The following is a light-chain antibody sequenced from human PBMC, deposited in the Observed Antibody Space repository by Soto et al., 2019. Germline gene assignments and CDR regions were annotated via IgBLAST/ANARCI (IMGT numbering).Light chain of an antibody. CDR2: GAS. CDR3: QQYNSYPWT. J-gene: IGKJ1*01. V-gene: IGKV1-39*01. Sequence: DIRMTQSPSSLSASVGDTVTITCQASQNIDMYLNWYQQKPGKAPRVLISGASNLQSGAPSRLSGSGYGTDLTITISSMQSEDFATYYCQQYNSYPWTFGQGTKVDIK. CDR1: QNIDMY.